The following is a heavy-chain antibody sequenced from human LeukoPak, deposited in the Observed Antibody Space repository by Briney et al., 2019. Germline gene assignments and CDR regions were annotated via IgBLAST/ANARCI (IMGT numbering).Heavy chain of an antibody. J-gene: IGHJ6*02. CDR1: GFTVSSNY. D-gene: IGHD3-16*01. CDR2: IYSGGST. CDR3: ARSYDVWSRYYGMDV. Sequence: GGSLRLSCAASGFTVSSNYMSWVRQAPGKGLEWVSVIYSGGSTYYADSVKGRFTISRDNSKNTLYLQINSLRAEDTAVYYCARSYDVWSRYYGMDVWGQGTTVTVSS. V-gene: IGHV3-66*01.